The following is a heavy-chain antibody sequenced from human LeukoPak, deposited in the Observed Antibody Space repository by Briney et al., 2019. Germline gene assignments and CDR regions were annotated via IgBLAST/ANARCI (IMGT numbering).Heavy chain of an antibody. CDR1: GFTFSNYE. CDR3: ARMNTAMVNGLNYYYYMDV. J-gene: IGHJ6*03. D-gene: IGHD5-18*01. CDR2: ISSSGSTI. V-gene: IGHV3-48*03. Sequence: GGSLRLSCAASGFTFSNYEMNWVRQAPGKGLEWVSYISSSGSTIYYADSVKGRFTISRDNAKNSLYLQMNSLRADDTAVYYCARMNTAMVNGLNYYYYMDVWGKGTTVTISS.